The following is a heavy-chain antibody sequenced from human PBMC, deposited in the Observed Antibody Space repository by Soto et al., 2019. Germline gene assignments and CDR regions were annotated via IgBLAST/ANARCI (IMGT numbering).Heavy chain of an antibody. J-gene: IGHJ6*02. D-gene: IGHD3-10*01. CDR3: AREGVYYYGSGRMDV. Sequence: SVKVSCKASGGPFSSYTISWVRQAPGQGLEWMGRIIPILGIANYAQKFQGRVTITADKSTSTAYMELSSLRSEDTAVYYCAREGVYYYGSGRMDVWGQGTTVTVSS. CDR1: GGPFSSYT. CDR2: IIPILGIA. V-gene: IGHV1-69*02.